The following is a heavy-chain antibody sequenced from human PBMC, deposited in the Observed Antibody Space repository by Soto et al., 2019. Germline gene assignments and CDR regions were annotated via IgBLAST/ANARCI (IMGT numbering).Heavy chain of an antibody. J-gene: IGHJ4*01. Sequence: ASVKVSCKASGYTFHTYAITWVRQAPGQGLEWMGWISGYNGNTNYAQTLQGRGTMTTDTSTSTAYLELRSLRSDDTAVYYCARTVEYDSIPYYYADFWGQGTLVTVSS. CDR1: GYTFHTYA. V-gene: IGHV1-18*01. CDR2: ISGYNGNT. D-gene: IGHD2-21*01. CDR3: ARTVEYDSIPYYYADF.